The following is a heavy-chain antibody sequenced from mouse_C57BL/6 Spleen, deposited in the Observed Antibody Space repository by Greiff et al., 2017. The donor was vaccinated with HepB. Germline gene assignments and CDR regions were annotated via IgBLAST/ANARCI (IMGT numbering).Heavy chain of an antibody. V-gene: IGHV1-19*01. J-gene: IGHJ4*01. CDR2: INPYNGGT. D-gene: IGHD1-1*01. Sequence: EVQLQQSGPVLVKPGASVKMSCKASGYTFTDYYMNWVKQSHGKSLEWIGVINPYNGGTSYNQKFKVKATLTVDKSSSTAYRELNNLTSADSAVYDCAREWTGVALDAMDNWGQGTSVTVAS. CDR1: GYTFTDYY. CDR3: AREWTGVALDAMDN.